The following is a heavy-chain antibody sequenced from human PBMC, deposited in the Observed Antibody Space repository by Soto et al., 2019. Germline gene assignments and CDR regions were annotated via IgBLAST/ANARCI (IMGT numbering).Heavy chain of an antibody. CDR2: IYPGDSDT. D-gene: IGHD6-13*01. J-gene: IGHJ6*02. V-gene: IGHV5-51*01. CDR1: GYSFTSYW. CDR3: ARYGAAAGPYHYYYYGMDV. Sequence: GESLKISCKGSGYSFTSYWISWVRQMPGKGLEWMGIIYPGDSDTRYSPSFQGQVTISADKSISTAYLQWSSLKASDTAMYYCARYGAAAGPYHYYYYGMDVWGQGTTVTVSS.